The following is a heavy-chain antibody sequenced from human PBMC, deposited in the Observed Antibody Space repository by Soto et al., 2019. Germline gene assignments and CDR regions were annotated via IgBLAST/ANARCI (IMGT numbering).Heavy chain of an antibody. Sequence: ASVKVSCKASGYTFTSYDINWVRQATGQGLEWMGWMNPNNGNTGYAQRFQGRVTMTRNTSISTAYMELSSLRSEDTAVYYCASADTYYYDSSGYAFDIWGQGTMVTVSS. D-gene: IGHD3-22*01. CDR3: ASADTYYYDSSGYAFDI. J-gene: IGHJ3*02. CDR2: MNPNNGNT. V-gene: IGHV1-8*01. CDR1: GYTFTSYD.